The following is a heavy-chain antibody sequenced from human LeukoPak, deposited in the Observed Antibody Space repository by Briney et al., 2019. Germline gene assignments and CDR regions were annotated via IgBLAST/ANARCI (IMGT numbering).Heavy chain of an antibody. CDR1: GFTFSNAL. J-gene: IGHJ4*02. Sequence: GGSLRLSCATSGFTFSNALMTWVRQAPGKGLEWVGRIKSKTDDGTIDYAAPVKGRFAISRDDSKNTLYLQMNGLKTEDTGVYYCVRGLEFRGVNTPCYWGQGTLVTVSS. D-gene: IGHD3-10*01. V-gene: IGHV3-15*01. CDR3: VRGLEFRGVNTPCY. CDR2: IKSKTDDGTI.